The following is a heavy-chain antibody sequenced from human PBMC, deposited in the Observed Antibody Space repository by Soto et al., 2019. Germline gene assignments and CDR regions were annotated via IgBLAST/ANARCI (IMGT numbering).Heavy chain of an antibody. Sequence: ASVKVCCKASGYTFTSYGISWVRQAPGQGLEWMGWISAYNGNTNYAQKLQGRVTMTTDTSTSTAYMELRSLRSDDTAVYYCARARRGRGYDFMICVDPWGQGTLVTVSS. V-gene: IGHV1-18*01. CDR3: ARARRGRGYDFMICVDP. D-gene: IGHD5-12*01. CDR2: ISAYNGNT. CDR1: GYTFTSYG. J-gene: IGHJ5*02.